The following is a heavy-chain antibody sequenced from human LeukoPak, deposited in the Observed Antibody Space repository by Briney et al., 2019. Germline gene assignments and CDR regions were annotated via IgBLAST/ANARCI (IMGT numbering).Heavy chain of an antibody. J-gene: IGHJ1*01. Sequence: GGSLRLSCAASGFTFKNYWMHWVRQAPGKGPVWVSRINDDGSGTSYADSVKGRFTISRDDAKSTLYLQMNSLRAEDTAVYYCARAPPLIRYSSSWSPYFQHWGQGTLVTVSS. V-gene: IGHV3-74*01. CDR1: GFTFKNYW. D-gene: IGHD6-13*01. CDR2: INDDGSGT. CDR3: ARAPPLIRYSSSWSPYFQH.